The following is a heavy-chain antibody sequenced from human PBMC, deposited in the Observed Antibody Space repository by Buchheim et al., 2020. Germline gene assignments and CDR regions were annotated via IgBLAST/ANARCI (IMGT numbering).Heavy chain of an antibody. V-gene: IGHV3-23*01. CDR3: ANTYYDSSGYPMAY. CDR1: GFTFSTYA. Sequence: EVQLLDSGGGLVQPGGSLRLSCEVSGFTFSTYAMSWVRQAPGKGLEWVSTISGSGGSTYYADSVKGRFATSRDNSKNTLYLQMNSLRAEDTAVYYCANTYYDSSGYPMAYWGQGTL. CDR2: ISGSGGST. J-gene: IGHJ4*02. D-gene: IGHD3-22*01.